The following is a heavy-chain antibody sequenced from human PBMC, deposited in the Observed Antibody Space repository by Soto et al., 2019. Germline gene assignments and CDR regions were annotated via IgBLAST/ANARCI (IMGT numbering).Heavy chain of an antibody. CDR3: ARFSISWYDAFGI. Sequence: PSETPSLTCTVPRGSISSYYWSWILLPPGKGLECIGYIYYSGSTNYNPSLKSRVTISVDTSKNQFSLYLQMNSLRAEDTAVYYCARFSISWYDAFGIWGQGTIFTV. D-gene: IGHD6-13*01. J-gene: IGHJ3*02. V-gene: IGHV4-59*12. CDR2: IYYSGST. CDR1: RGSISSYY.